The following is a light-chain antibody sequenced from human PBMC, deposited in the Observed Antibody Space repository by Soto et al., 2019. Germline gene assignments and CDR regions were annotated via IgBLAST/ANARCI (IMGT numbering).Light chain of an antibody. CDR2: AAS. Sequence: AIRMTQSPSSLSASVGDRVTITCRASQGIRSDLGWYQQKPGKAPKLLIYAASNLQSGVPSRFSCSGSGTDVTLSISSLQPEDFATYYCLQDFSHPWTFGQGTKVEV. CDR1: QGIRSD. V-gene: IGKV1-6*02. J-gene: IGKJ1*01. CDR3: LQDFSHPWT.